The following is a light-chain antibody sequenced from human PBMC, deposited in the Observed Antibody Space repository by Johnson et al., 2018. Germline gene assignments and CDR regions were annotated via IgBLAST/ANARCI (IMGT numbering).Light chain of an antibody. CDR2: ENN. V-gene: IGLV1-51*02. CDR1: SSNIGNNY. CDR3: GTWVSSLSAGNC. Sequence: QSVLTQPPSVSAAPGQKVTISCSGSSSNIGNNYVSWYQQLPGTAPKLLIYENNKRPSGIPDRFSGSKSGTSATLGITGLQTGDEAGYYCGTWVSSLSAGNCFGTWTKVTVL. J-gene: IGLJ1*01.